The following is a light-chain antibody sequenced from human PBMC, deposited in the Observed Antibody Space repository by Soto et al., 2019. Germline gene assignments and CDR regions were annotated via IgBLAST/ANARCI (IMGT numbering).Light chain of an antibody. Sequence: QSVLTQPPSASGTPGQRVTISCSGSNSNIGSNSVCWYQQLPGAAPKLLIFDSNKRPSGSPDRFSGSKSGTSATLGISGLQTGDEADYFCATWDSDVSYVVFGGGTKVTVL. CDR3: ATWDSDVSYVV. J-gene: IGLJ2*01. V-gene: IGLV1-51*01. CDR2: DSN. CDR1: NSNIGSNS.